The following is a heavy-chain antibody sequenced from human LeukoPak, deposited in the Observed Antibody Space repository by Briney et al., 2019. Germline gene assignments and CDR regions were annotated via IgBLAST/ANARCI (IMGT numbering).Heavy chain of an antibody. D-gene: IGHD1-26*01. Sequence: PGGSLRLSCAASGFTFDEYDMNWVRQAPGKGLEWVCLINADGRNTYYADFVRGRFTISRDNSRDSLYLQMSGLTPEDTALYHFAKIGQWELMGYCYHYYDMDVWGKGTTVTVSS. CDR2: INADGRNT. CDR1: GFTFDEYD. CDR3: AKIGQWELMGYCYHYYDMDV. J-gene: IGHJ6*03. V-gene: IGHV3-43*02.